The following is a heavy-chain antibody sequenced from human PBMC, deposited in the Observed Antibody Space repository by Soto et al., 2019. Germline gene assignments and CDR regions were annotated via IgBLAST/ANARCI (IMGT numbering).Heavy chain of an antibody. CDR2: ISYDGSNK. CDR1: GFTFSSYA. CDR3: ARGGRGSMVRGVCDY. V-gene: IGHV3-30-3*01. J-gene: IGHJ4*02. Sequence: GGSLRLSCAASGFTFSSYAMHWVRQAPGKGLEWVAVISYDGSNKYYADSVKGRFTISRDNSKNTLYLQMNSLRAEDTAVYYCARGGRGSMVRGVCDYWGQGTLVTVSS. D-gene: IGHD3-10*01.